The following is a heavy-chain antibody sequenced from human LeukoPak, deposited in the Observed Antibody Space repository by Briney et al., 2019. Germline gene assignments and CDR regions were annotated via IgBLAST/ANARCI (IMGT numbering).Heavy chain of an antibody. Sequence: HPGGSLRLSCAASGFTLSSYAMSWVRQAPGKGLEWVSAISGSGGSTYYADSVKGRFTISRDNSKNTLYLQMNSLRAGDTAVYYCAKDRGGNSGGDFDYWGQGTLVTVSS. V-gene: IGHV3-23*01. J-gene: IGHJ4*02. CDR2: ISGSGGST. CDR3: AKDRGGNSGGDFDY. CDR1: GFTLSSYA. D-gene: IGHD4-23*01.